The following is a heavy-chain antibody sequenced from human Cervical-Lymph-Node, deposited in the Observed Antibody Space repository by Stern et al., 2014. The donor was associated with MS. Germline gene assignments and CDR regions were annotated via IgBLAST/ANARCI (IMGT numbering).Heavy chain of an antibody. J-gene: IGHJ6*02. V-gene: IGHV4-30-2*01. CDR3: ARILSGRYSYGMDV. D-gene: IGHD1-26*01. CDR2: IFHSGST. CDR1: GSSISSGDSS. Sequence: VQLVDSGSGLVKTSQTLSLTCAVSGSSISSGDSSWCWIRQPPVKGLEWIGYIFHSGSTYYSPSLRSRVTISVDRSKNQFSLNMTSVTAADTAVYYCARILSGRYSYGMDVWGQGTTVTVSS.